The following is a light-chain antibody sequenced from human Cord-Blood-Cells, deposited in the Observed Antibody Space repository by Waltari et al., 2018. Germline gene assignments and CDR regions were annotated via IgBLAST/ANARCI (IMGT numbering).Light chain of an antibody. CDR2: EVS. Sequence: IVMTPTPLSLSVTPGQPASISCKSCQCLLLSDGKPYLYWYQQKPGQPPQLLIYEVSNRYSGVPDRFSCGGSGTDFALKSRRVEAEEVEVYYCMRSMQLPYTFGQGTKLEI. V-gene: IGKV2D-29*01. CDR3: MRSMQLPYT. J-gene: IGKJ2*01. CDR1: QCLLLSDGKPY.